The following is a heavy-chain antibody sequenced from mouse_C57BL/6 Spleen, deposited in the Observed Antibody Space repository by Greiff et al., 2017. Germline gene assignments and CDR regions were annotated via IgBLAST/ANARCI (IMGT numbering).Heavy chain of an antibody. D-gene: IGHD1-1*01. Sequence: QVQLQQSGAELMKPGASVKLSCKATGYTFPGYWIEWVKQRPGHGLEWIGEILPGSGSTNYNEKFKGKATFTAATSSNTAYMQLSSLTTEDSAISVCARRYCGTAWFAYWGQGTLVTVSA. J-gene: IGHJ3*01. CDR2: ILPGSGST. CDR1: GYTFPGYW. V-gene: IGHV1-9*01. CDR3: ARRYCGTAWFAY.